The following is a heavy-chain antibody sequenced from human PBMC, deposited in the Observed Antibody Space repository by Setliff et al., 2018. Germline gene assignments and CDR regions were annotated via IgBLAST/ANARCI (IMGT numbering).Heavy chain of an antibody. Sequence: SETLSLTCAVSGAAISTYHWSWLQQPPGKGLEWIGYVSYGGSTKYNPSLESRVTISLDAPKNQFSLKLTSVTAADTAVYYCARTGTTYYYSCMDVWGKGTTVTVSS. CDR1: GAAISTYH. CDR3: ARTGTTYYYSCMDV. V-gene: IGHV4-59*08. CDR2: VSYGGST. J-gene: IGHJ6*03. D-gene: IGHD3-22*01.